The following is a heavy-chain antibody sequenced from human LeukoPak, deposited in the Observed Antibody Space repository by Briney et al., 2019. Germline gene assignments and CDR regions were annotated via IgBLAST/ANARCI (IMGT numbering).Heavy chain of an antibody. D-gene: IGHD6-6*01. Sequence: PGGSLRLSCAASGFTFSDYYMSWIRQAPGKGLEWVSYISSSGSTIYYADSVKGRFTISRDNAKNSLYLQMNSPRAEDTAVYYCARDFEAARPSGDYWGQGTLVTVSS. J-gene: IGHJ4*02. CDR3: ARDFEAARPSGDY. V-gene: IGHV3-11*04. CDR1: GFTFSDYY. CDR2: ISSSGSTI.